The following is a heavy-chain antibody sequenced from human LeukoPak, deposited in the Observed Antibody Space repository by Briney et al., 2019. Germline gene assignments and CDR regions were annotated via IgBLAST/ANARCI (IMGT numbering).Heavy chain of an antibody. CDR1: GYNFTNYW. V-gene: IGHV5-51*01. J-gene: IGHJ3*02. CDR2: IYPGDSDT. CDR3: ARQPMGGYYDSSGYPTDAFDI. D-gene: IGHD3-22*01. Sequence: GESLKISCKGSGYNFTNYWIGWVRQMPGKGLEWMGIIYPGDSDTRYSPSFQGQVTISADKSISTAYLQWSSLKASDTAMYYCARQPMGGYYDSSGYPTDAFDIWGQGTMVTVSS.